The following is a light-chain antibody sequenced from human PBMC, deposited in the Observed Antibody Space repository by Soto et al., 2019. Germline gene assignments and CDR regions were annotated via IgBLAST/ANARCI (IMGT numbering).Light chain of an antibody. CDR3: QQYNNWPPWT. CDR2: SAS. V-gene: IGKV3-15*01. CDR1: QSVSTY. Sequence: EIVMTQSPATLSVSPGERATLSCRASQSVSTYLAWYQQKPGQAPRLLIYSASTRATGVPARFSGSGSGTEFTLTISNLQSEDFAVYYCQQYNNWPPWTFGQGTKVEIK. J-gene: IGKJ1*01.